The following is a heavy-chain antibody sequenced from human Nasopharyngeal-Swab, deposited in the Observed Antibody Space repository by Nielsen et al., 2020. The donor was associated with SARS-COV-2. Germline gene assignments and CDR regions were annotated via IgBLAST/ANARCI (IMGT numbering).Heavy chain of an antibody. CDR3: ARSRVRGARGAFDI. CDR1: GFTVSSNY. J-gene: IGHJ3*02. CDR2: IYSGGST. V-gene: IGHV3-53*04. Sequence: GESLKISCAASGFTVSSNYMSWVRQAPGKGLEWVSVIYSGGSTYYADSVKGRFTISRHNSKNTLYLQMNSLRAEDTAVYYCARSRVRGARGAFDIWGQGTMVTVSS. D-gene: IGHD3-10*01.